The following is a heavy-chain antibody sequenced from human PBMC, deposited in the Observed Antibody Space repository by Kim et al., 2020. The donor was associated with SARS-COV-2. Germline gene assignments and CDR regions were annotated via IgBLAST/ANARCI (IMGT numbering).Heavy chain of an antibody. Sequence: SQKFQGRVTITRDTSASTAYMELGSLRSEDTAVYYCARDNSGYDYASGYWGRGTLVTVSS. D-gene: IGHD5-12*01. V-gene: IGHV1-3*01. J-gene: IGHJ4*02. CDR3: ARDNSGYDYASGY.